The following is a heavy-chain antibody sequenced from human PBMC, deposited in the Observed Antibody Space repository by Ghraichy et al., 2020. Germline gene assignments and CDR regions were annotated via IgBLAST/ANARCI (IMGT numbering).Heavy chain of an antibody. CDR2: INHSGST. V-gene: IGHV4-34*01. CDR1: GGSFSGYY. J-gene: IGHJ4*02. CDR3: ARLAYHGPFDY. D-gene: IGHD4-17*01. Sequence: SETLSLTCAVYGGSFSGYYWSWIRQPPGKGLEWIGEINHSGSTNYNPSLKSRVTISVDTSKNQFSLKLSSVTAADTAVYYCARLAYHGPFDYWGQGTLVTVSS.